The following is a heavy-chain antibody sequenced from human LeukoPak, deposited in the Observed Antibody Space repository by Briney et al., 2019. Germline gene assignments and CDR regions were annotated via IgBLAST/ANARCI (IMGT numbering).Heavy chain of an antibody. CDR2: SYHSGSN. CDR3: ARASHAYGDYRHFDF. CDR1: GGSISSRNS. D-gene: IGHD4-17*01. V-gene: IGHV4-4*02. J-gene: IGHJ4*02. Sequence: SETLSLTCAVSGGSISSRNSWGWVRHPPGKGLGWIGESYHSGSNNYHPTLKTRVTISLDKSKIQSSLKLSSVTPGDTAVYYCARASHAYGDYRHFDFWGKGTLVTVSS.